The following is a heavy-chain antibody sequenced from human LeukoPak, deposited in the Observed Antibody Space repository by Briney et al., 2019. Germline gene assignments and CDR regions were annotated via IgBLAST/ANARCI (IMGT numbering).Heavy chain of an antibody. CDR1: GFTFSSYG. V-gene: IGHV3-30*02. CDR2: IRYDGSNK. CDR3: AKDLRGSSSWYYFDY. J-gene: IGHJ4*02. D-gene: IGHD6-13*01. Sequence: PGGSLRLSCAASGFTFSSYGMHWVRQAPGKGLEWVAFIRYDGSNKYYADSVKGRFTISRDNSKNTLYLQMNSLRAEDTAVYYCAKDLRGSSSWYYFDYWGQGTLVTVPS.